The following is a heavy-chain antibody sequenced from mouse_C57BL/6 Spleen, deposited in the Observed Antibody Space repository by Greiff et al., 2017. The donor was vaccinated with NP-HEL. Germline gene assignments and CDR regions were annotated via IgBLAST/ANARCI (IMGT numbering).Heavy chain of an antibody. J-gene: IGHJ4*01. Sequence: EVMLVESGGGLVKPGGSLKLSCAASGFTFSDYGMHWVRQAPGKGLVWVAYISSGSSTIYYADTVKGRFTISRDNAKNTLFLQMTSLRSEDTAMYYCARQGLGLYYAMDYWGQGTSVTVSS. V-gene: IGHV5-17*01. CDR2: ISSGSSTI. CDR3: ARQGLGLYYAMDY. CDR1: GFTFSDYG. D-gene: IGHD4-1*01.